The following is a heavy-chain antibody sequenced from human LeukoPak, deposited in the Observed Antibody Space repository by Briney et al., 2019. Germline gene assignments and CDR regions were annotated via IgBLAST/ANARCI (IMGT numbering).Heavy chain of an antibody. CDR3: ARDPLFYDGSGPGAFDI. J-gene: IGHJ3*02. CDR2: ISSSSSYT. CDR1: GFTFSDYY. V-gene: IGHV3-11*06. D-gene: IGHD3-10*01. Sequence: GGSLRLSCAASGFTFSDYYLSWIRQAPGKGLVWVSYISSSSSYTNYADSVKGRFTISRDNAKHSLYLQMNSLRAEDTAVYFCARDPLFYDGSGPGAFDIWGQGTMVTVSS.